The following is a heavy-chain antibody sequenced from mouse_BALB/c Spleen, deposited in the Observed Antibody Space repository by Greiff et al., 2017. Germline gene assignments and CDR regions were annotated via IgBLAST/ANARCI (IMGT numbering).Heavy chain of an antibody. Sequence: VQGVESGPGLVAPSQSLSITCTVSGFSLTSYGVHWVRQPPGKGLEWLGVIWAGGSTNYNSALMSRLSISKDNSKSQVFLKMNSLQTDDTAMYYCARDRATATSFAYWGQGTLVTVSA. V-gene: IGHV2-9*02. CDR3: ARDRATATSFAY. CDR1: GFSLTSYG. J-gene: IGHJ3*01. CDR2: IWAGGST. D-gene: IGHD1-2*01.